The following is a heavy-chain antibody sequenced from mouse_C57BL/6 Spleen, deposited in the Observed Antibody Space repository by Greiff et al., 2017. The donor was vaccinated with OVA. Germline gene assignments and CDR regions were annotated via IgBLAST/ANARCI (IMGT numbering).Heavy chain of an antibody. CDR3: ASYYDTYFDY. D-gene: IGHD1-1*02. J-gene: IGHJ2*01. V-gene: IGHV5-4*01. Sequence: EVQRVESGGGLVKPGGSLKLSCAASGFTFSSYAMSWVRQTPEKRLEWVATISDGGSYTYYPDNVKGRFTISRDNAKNNLYLQMSHLKSEDTAMYYCASYYDTYFDYWGQGTTLTVSS. CDR1: GFTFSSYA. CDR2: ISDGGSYT.